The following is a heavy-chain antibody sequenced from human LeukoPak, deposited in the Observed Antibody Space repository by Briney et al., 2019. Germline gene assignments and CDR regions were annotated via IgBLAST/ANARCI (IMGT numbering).Heavy chain of an antibody. V-gene: IGHV4-38-2*02. CDR2: IYQSGTN. Sequence: PSETLSLTCTVSRYPISSSYYWGWIRQPPGRGLEWIGSIYQSGTNHYNPSVKSRCTISKDTSKNQFSLKLNSVTAADTAVYFCAGGIPHFNHGFDIWGQGTMVTVSS. CDR1: RYPISSSYY. J-gene: IGHJ3*02. CDR3: AGGIPHFNHGFDI. D-gene: IGHD3-3*02.